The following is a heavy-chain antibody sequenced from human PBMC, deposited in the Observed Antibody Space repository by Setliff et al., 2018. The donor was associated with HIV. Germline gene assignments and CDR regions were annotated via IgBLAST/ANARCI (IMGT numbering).Heavy chain of an antibody. J-gene: IGHJ4*01. Sequence: GESLRLSCAASGFTFNTYAMSWVRQAPGKGLEWVSVISGSGASTFYADSVKGRFTIARDNSKNTLYLQMNGLRVEDTAVYYCAKDGISGGAYPPYYFDYWGHGTLVTVS. CDR3: AKDGISGGAYPPYYFDY. V-gene: IGHV3-23*01. CDR1: GFTFNTYA. D-gene: IGHD2-15*01. CDR2: ISGSGAST.